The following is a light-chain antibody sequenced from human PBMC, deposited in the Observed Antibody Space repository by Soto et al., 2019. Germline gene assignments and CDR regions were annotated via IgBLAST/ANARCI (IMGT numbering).Light chain of an antibody. CDR2: EVS. CDR3: SSYTSINTWV. J-gene: IGLJ3*02. Sequence: QSVLTQPASVSGSPGQSITISRTGTSSDVGGYNYVSWYQQHPGKAPKLMIYEVSNRPSGVSNRFSGSKSGNTASLTISGLQAEDEADYYCSSYTSINTWVFGGGTQLTVL. CDR1: SSDVGGYNY. V-gene: IGLV2-14*01.